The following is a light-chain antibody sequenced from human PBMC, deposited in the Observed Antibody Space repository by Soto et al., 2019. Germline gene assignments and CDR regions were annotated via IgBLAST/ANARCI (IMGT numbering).Light chain of an antibody. CDR2: GAS. CDR3: QQYGWSPPYS. J-gene: IGKJ2*01. CDR1: QSVSSSY. Sequence: EIVLTQSPGTLSLSPGARATLSCSASQSVSSSYLTWYQQKAGQAPRLLIYGASSTATGIPDRFSGSASGTDFTLTISRVEPEDSAVYYCQQYGWSPPYSFGKGTKLVIK. V-gene: IGKV3-20*01.